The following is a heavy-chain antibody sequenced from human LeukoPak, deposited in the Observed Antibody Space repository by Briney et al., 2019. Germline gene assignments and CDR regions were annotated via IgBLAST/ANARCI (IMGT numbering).Heavy chain of an antibody. Sequence: SETLSLTCAVYGGSFSGYYWSWIRQPPGKGLEWIGEINHSGSTNYNPSLKSRVTISVDTSKNQFSLKLSSVTAADTAVYYCASQDASGYSYGSGLSMDVWGQGTTVTVSS. CDR2: INHSGST. V-gene: IGHV4-34*01. J-gene: IGHJ6*02. D-gene: IGHD5-18*01. CDR1: GGSFSGYY. CDR3: ASQDASGYSYGSGLSMDV.